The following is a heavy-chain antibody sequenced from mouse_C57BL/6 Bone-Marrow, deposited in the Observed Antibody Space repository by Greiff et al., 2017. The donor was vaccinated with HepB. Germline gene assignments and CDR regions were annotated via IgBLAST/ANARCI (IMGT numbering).Heavy chain of an antibody. CDR2: IDPSDSYT. V-gene: IGHV1-50*01. J-gene: IGHJ2*01. D-gene: IGHD1-1*01. CDR1: GYTFTSYW. CDR3: ASQIYYYGSNDYFDY. Sequence: QVQLQQPGAELVKPGASVKLSCKASGYTFTSYWMQWVKQRPGQGLEWIGEIDPSDSYTNYNQKFKGKATLTVDTSSSTAYMQLSSLTSEDSAVYYCASQIYYYGSNDYFDYWGQGTTLTVSS.